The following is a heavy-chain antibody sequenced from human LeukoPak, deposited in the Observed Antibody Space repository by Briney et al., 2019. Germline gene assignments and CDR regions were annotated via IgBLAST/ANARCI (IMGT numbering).Heavy chain of an antibody. D-gene: IGHD4-17*01. V-gene: IGHV4-34*01. CDR1: GGSFSGYY. CDR3: ATYGDYLGFDY. J-gene: IGHJ4*02. CDR2: INHSGST. Sequence: SETLSLTCAAYGGSFSGYYWSWIRQPPGKGLEWIGEINHSGSTNYNPSLKSRVTISVDTSKNQFSLKLSSVTAADTAVYYCATYGDYLGFDYWGQGTLVTVSS.